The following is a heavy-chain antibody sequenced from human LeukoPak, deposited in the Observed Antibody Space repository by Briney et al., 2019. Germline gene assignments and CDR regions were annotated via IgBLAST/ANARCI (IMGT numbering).Heavy chain of an antibody. J-gene: IGHJ6*02. D-gene: IGHD5-24*01. CDR1: GFTFSSYV. V-gene: IGHV3-23*01. Sequence: GGSLRLSCAASGFTFSSYVMSWVRQAPGKGLEWVSAISGSGGSTYYADSVKGRFTISRDNSKNTLYLQMNSLRAEDTAVYYCARDASSENGMDVWGQGTTVTVSS. CDR2: ISGSGGST. CDR3: ARDASSENGMDV.